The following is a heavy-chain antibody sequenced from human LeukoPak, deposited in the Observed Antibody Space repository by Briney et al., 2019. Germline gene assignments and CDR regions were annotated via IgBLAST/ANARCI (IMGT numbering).Heavy chain of an antibody. CDR2: IKQDGSEK. CDR1: GFTFSSYS. V-gene: IGHV3-7*01. CDR3: ARDGTL. J-gene: IGHJ4*02. Sequence: GGSLRLSYAASGFTFSSYSMNWVRQAPGKGLEWVANIKQDGSEKYYVDSVKGRFTISRDNAKNSLYLQMNSLRAEDTAVYYCARDGTLWGQGTLVTVSS. D-gene: IGHD1-1*01.